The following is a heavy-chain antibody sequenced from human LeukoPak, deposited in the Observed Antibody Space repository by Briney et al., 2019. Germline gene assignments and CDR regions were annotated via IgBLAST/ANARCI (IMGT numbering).Heavy chain of an antibody. J-gene: IGHJ4*02. CDR3: VRRADILTGNLNPFDF. CDR1: GGSISSYY. D-gene: IGHD3-9*01. CDR2: IYYSGST. V-gene: IGHV4-59*08. Sequence: SETLSLTCTVSGGSISSYYWSWIRQPSGKGLEWIGYIYYSGSTNYNPSLKSRVTISVDTSKNQFSLKLSSVTAADTAMYYCVRRADILTGNLNPFDFWGQGTLVTVSS.